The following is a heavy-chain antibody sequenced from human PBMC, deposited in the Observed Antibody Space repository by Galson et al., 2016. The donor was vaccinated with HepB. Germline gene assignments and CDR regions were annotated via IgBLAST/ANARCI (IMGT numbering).Heavy chain of an antibody. D-gene: IGHD3-16*01. CDR2: IYYSGNT. J-gene: IGHJ4*02. CDR1: GDSISGRSYF. Sequence: SETLSLTCTVSGDSISGRSYFWAWIRQPPGKGLEWIASIYYSGNTYYNPSLQSRVTISVDTSESRFSLTLNSVTAADTGVYYCARLRGGMNEQYFDFWGQGTLVTVSS. V-gene: IGHV4-39*01. CDR3: ARLRGGMNEQYFDF.